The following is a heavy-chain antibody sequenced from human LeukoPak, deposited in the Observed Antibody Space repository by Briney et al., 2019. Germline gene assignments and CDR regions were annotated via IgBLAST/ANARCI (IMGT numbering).Heavy chain of an antibody. CDR1: GDSISSYY. Sequence: SETLSLTCTVSGDSISSYYWSWIRQPAGKGLEWIGRIYTSGSTNYNPSLKSRVTMSVDTSKNQFSLKLSSVTAADTAVYYCAREGYCSGGSCYFLAGQVDYWGQGTLVTVSS. CDR3: AREGYCSGGSCYFLAGQVDY. J-gene: IGHJ4*02. CDR2: IYTSGST. D-gene: IGHD2-15*01. V-gene: IGHV4-4*07.